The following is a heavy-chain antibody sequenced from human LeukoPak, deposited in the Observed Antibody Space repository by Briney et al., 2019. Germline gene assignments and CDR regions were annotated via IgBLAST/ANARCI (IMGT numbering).Heavy chain of an antibody. D-gene: IGHD3-22*01. Sequence: SETLSLTCTVSGGSISSYYWSWIRQPPGKGLEWIGYIYNTGSTNYNPSLKSRVTISVDTSKNQFSLKLSSVTAADTAVYYCARAHYETASPAGGLWGQGTLVTVSS. CDR2: IYNTGST. J-gene: IGHJ4*02. CDR3: ARAHYETASPAGGL. CDR1: GGSISSYY. V-gene: IGHV4-59*12.